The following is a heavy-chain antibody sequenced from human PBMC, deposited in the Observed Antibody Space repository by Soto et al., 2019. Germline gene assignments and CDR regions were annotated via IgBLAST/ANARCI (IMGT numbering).Heavy chain of an antibody. J-gene: IGHJ3*02. V-gene: IGHV1-18*01. D-gene: IGHD2-15*01. Sequence: ASVKVSCKASGYTFTSYGISWVRQAPGQGLEWMGWISAYNGNTNYAQKLQGRVTMTRNTSISTAYMELSSLRSEDTAVYYCARGYCSGGSCYSSGFDIRGQGTMVTVSS. CDR2: ISAYNGNT. CDR1: GYTFTSYG. CDR3: ARGYCSGGSCYSSGFDI.